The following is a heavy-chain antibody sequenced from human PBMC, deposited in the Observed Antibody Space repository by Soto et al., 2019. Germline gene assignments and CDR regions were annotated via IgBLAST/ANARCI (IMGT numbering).Heavy chain of an antibody. CDR3: ARDLSYDFWSGYYFDY. CDR1: GFTFSSYS. CDR2: ISSSSSTI. V-gene: IGHV3-48*02. D-gene: IGHD3-3*01. Sequence: GGSLRLSCAASGFTFSSYSMNWVRQAPGKGLEWVSYISSSSSTIYYADSVKGRFTISRDNAKNSLYLQMNSLRDEDTAVYYCARDLSYDFWSGYYFDYWGQGTLVTVSS. J-gene: IGHJ4*02.